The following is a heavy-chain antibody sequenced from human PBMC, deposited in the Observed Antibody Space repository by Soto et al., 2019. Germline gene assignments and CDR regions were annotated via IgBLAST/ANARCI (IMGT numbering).Heavy chain of an antibody. CDR2: MNPNSGNT. CDR1: GYTFTSYD. D-gene: IGHD4-4*01. J-gene: IGHJ6*02. CDR3: AKHDYSNYYYYYGMDV. V-gene: IGHV1-8*01. Sequence: QVQLVQSGAEVKKPGASVKVSCKASGYTFTSYDINWVRQATGQGLEWMGWMNPNSGNTGYAQKFQGRVTMTRNTSISTAYMELSSLRSEDTVVYYCAKHDYSNYYYYYGMDVWGQGTTVTVSS.